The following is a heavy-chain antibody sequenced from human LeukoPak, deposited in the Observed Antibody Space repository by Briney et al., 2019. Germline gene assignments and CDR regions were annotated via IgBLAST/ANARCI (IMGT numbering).Heavy chain of an antibody. J-gene: IGHJ6*04. V-gene: IGHV3-21*01. Sequence: GGSLRLSCTVSGFTVSSNSMNWVRQAPGKGLEWVSSISSGSSYIYYADSVKGRFTISRDNAKNSLYLQMNSLRAEDTAVYYCAELGITMIGGVWGKGTTVTISS. D-gene: IGHD3-10*02. CDR1: GFTVSSNS. CDR3: AELGITMIGGV. CDR2: ISSGSSYI.